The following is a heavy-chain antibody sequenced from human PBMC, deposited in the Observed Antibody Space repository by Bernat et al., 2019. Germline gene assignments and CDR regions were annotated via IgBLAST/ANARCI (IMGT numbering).Heavy chain of an antibody. CDR1: GGSISSSSYY. CDR2: IYYSGST. CDR3: ARSIAAAGSGLDI. J-gene: IGHJ3*02. Sequence: QLQLQESGPGLVKPSETLSLTCTVSGGSISSSSYYWGWIRQPPGKGLEWIGSIYYSGSTYYNPSLKSRVTISVDTSKNQFSLKLSSVTAADTAVYYCARSIAAAGSGLDIWGQGTMVTVSS. D-gene: IGHD6-13*01. V-gene: IGHV4-39*01.